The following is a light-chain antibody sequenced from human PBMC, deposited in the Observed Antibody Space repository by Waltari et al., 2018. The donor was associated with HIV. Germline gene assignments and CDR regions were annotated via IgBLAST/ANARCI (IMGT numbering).Light chain of an antibody. CDR3: SSYTSNNTWV. V-gene: IGLV2-14*03. CDR2: SVS. Sequence: SALTQPASVSGSLGQSITISCTGTRGDIGDYNYVSWYQQHPGEVPKVLIFSVSNRPSGVSSRFSGSKAGNTASLTLSGLQAEDEADYYCSSYTSNNTWVFGGGTKLTVL. CDR1: RGDIGDYNY. J-gene: IGLJ3*02.